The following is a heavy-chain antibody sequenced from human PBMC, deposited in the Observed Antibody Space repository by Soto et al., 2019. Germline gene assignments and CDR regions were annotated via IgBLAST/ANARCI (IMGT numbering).Heavy chain of an antibody. CDR3: AKRASPAKIENWFDP. Sequence: PGGSLILSCVGSGFVFKNFAINWVRQPPGKGLEWVSVIRGTGLNTYYAASVKGRFNISRDNSKNTVYLQMDSLKVEDTAVYYCAKRASPAKIENWFDPWGPGKQVT. CDR2: IRGTGLNT. J-gene: IGHJ5*02. V-gene: IGHV3-23*01. CDR1: GFVFKNFA.